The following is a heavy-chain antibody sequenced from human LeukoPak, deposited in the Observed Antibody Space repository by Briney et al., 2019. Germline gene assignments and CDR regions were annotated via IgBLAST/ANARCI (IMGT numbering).Heavy chain of an antibody. D-gene: IGHD3-10*01. CDR1: GGSISSYY. J-gene: IGHJ6*02. Sequence: PSETLSLTCTVSGGSISSYYWSWIRQPAGKGLEWIGRIYTSGSTNYNPSLKSRVTMSVDTSKNQFSLKLSSVTAADTAVYYCARESPFLMYYYGSGGYGMDVWAKGPRSPSP. CDR2: IYTSGST. CDR3: ARESPFLMYYYGSGGYGMDV. V-gene: IGHV4-4*07.